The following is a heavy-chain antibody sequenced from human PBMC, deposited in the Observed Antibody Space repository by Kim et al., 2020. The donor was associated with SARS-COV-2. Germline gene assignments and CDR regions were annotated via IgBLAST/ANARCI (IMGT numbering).Heavy chain of an antibody. V-gene: IGHV3-30*15. Sequence: DGSNKDHAASVKGRFTISRDDSKNTLYLQMSSLGGEDTAVYYCASGANYWGQGTLVTVSS. CDR3: ASGANY. D-gene: IGHD1-26*01. CDR2: DGSNK. J-gene: IGHJ4*02.